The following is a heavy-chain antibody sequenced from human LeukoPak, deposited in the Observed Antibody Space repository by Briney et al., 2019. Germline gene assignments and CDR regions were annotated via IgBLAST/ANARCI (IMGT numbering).Heavy chain of an antibody. V-gene: IGHV3-30-3*01. D-gene: IGHD6-13*01. J-gene: IGHJ4*02. CDR1: GFTFSSYA. Sequence: GRSLRLSCAASGFTFSSYAMHWVRQAPGKGLEWVAVISYDGSNKYYADSVKGRFTISRDNSENTLYLQMNSLRAEDTAVYYCARGPSSSWDYFDYWGQGTLVTVSS. CDR2: ISYDGSNK. CDR3: ARGPSSSWDYFDY.